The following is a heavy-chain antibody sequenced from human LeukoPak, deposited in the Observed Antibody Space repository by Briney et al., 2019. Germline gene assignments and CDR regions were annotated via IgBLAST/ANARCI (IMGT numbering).Heavy chain of an antibody. CDR3: ALSSGWYPEYFQH. CDR2: ISGSGGST. Sequence: GGSLRLSCAASGFTFSSYAMSWVRQAPGKGLEWVSAISGSGGSTYYADSVKGRFTISRDNSKNTLYLQMNSLRAEDTAVYYCALSSGWYPEYFQHWGQGTLVTVSS. J-gene: IGHJ1*01. V-gene: IGHV3-23*01. CDR1: GFTFSSYA. D-gene: IGHD6-19*01.